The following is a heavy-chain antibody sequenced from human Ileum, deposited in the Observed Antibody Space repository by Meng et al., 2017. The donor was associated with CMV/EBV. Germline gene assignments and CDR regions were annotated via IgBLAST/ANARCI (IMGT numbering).Heavy chain of an antibody. J-gene: IGHJ6*02. CDR1: AFTFSSYA. CDR3: AKSPTYFHYHGMDV. CDR2: ISGSGGTA. Sequence: GGSLRLSCAASAFTFSSYAMSWVRQAPGKGLEWVSSISGSGGTAYYADSVKGRFTISRDNSKNTLYLQMDSLRAEDTAVYYCAKSPTYFHYHGMDVWGQGTTVTVSS. V-gene: IGHV3-23*01.